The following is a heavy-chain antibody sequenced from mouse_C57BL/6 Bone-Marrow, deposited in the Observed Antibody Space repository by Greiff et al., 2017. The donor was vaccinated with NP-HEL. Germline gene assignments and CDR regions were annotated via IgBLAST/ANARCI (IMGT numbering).Heavy chain of an antibody. D-gene: IGHD4-1*01. Sequence: QVQLQQPGAELVMPGASVKLSCKASGYTFTSYWMHWVKQRPGQGLEWIGEIDPSDSYTNYNQKFKSKSTLTVDKSSSTAYMQLSSLTSEDSAVYYCAKLGDFDYWGQGTTLTVSS. V-gene: IGHV1-69*01. CDR2: IDPSDSYT. J-gene: IGHJ2*01. CDR1: GYTFTSYW. CDR3: AKLGDFDY.